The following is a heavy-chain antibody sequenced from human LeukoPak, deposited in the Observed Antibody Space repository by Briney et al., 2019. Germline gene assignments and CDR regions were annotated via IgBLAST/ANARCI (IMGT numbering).Heavy chain of an antibody. CDR3: ARDSGGSPDC. J-gene: IGHJ4*02. Sequence: GASVKVSCKASGYTFTGYYMHWVRQAPGQGLEWMGWINPNSGGTNYAQKLQGRVTMTTDTSASTAYMELSSLRSEDMAVYYCARDSGGSPDCWGQGTLVTVSS. D-gene: IGHD3-10*01. V-gene: IGHV1-2*02. CDR1: GYTFTGYY. CDR2: INPNSGGT.